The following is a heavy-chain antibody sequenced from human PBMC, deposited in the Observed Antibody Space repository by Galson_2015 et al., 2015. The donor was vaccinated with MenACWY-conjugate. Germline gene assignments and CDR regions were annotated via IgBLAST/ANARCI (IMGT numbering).Heavy chain of an antibody. Sequence: SVKVSCKASEDTFNRYAIHWVRQAPGQGLEWMGWIVAGNGNTKVSQRFQDRLTITRDTSAKTIYMDLSSLRSEDTAVYYCARNYYESNGYYKYWGQGTLVTVSS. J-gene: IGHJ1*01. D-gene: IGHD3-22*01. CDR1: EDTFNRYA. CDR2: IVAGNGNT. V-gene: IGHV1-3*01. CDR3: ARNYYESNGYYKY.